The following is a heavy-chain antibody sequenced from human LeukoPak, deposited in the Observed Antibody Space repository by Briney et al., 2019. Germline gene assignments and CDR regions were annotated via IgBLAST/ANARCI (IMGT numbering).Heavy chain of an antibody. CDR1: GYTFTGYY. V-gene: IGHV1-2*02. Sequence: ASVKVACKASGYTFTGYYMHWVRQAPGQGLEWMGWINPNSGGTNYAQKFQGRVTMTRDTSISTAYMELSRLRSDDTAVYYCARGRDIVAAYDAFDIWGQGTMVTVSS. CDR2: INPNSGGT. CDR3: ARGRDIVAAYDAFDI. D-gene: IGHD5-12*01. J-gene: IGHJ3*02.